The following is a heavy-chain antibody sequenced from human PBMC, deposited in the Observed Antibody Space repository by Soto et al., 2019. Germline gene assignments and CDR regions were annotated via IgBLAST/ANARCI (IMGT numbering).Heavy chain of an antibody. CDR3: AVQLDYYGLDV. V-gene: IGHV1-2*02. CDR1: GYTFTGYY. D-gene: IGHD6-6*01. CDR2: INPNSGGT. Sequence: ASVKVSCKASGYTFTGYYMHWVRQAPGQGLEWVGWINPNSGGTNYAQKFQGRVPMTRDTSMSTAYMELSRLRADDTAVYCCAVQLDYYGLDVWGQGTTVTVSS. J-gene: IGHJ6*02.